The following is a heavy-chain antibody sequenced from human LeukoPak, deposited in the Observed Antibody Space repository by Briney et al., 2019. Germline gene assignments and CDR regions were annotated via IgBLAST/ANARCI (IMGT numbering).Heavy chain of an antibody. CDR2: IIPIFGTA. Sequence: ASVKDSCKASGGTFSSYAISWVRQAPGQGLEWMGGIIPIFGTANYAQKFQGRVTITTDESTSTAYMELSSLRSEDTAVYYCASWQDGDYFAFDIWGQGTMVTVSS. J-gene: IGHJ3*02. CDR1: GGTFSSYA. D-gene: IGHD4-17*01. CDR3: ASWQDGDYFAFDI. V-gene: IGHV1-69*05.